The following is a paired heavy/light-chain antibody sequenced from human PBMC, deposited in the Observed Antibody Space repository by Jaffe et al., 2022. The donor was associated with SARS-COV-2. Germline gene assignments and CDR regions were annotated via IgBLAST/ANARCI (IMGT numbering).Heavy chain of an antibody. J-gene: IGHJ6*02. CDR1: GFIFSTYG. Sequence: QVQLVESGGGVVQPGRSLRLSCVTSGFIFSTYGLNWVRQAPGKGLEWVAVIWHDGSNRFYADSVKGRFTISRDDSKNTLYLQMNSLTAEDTALYYCARVTGLSRMDVWGQGTTVTVSS. CDR3: ARVTGLSRMDV. D-gene: IGHD1-1*01. V-gene: IGHV3-33*01. CDR2: IWHDGSNR.
Light chain of an antibody. J-gene: IGKJ3*01. CDR2: DAS. CDR1: QDISNY. CDR3: QRYDNLAQVT. Sequence: DIQMTQSPSSLSASVGDRVTITCQASQDISNYLNWYQQKPGQAPKILIYDASNLETGVPPRFSGSGSGTDFSFTISSLQPEDFATYYCQRYDNLAQVTFGPGTKVDIK. V-gene: IGKV1-33*01.